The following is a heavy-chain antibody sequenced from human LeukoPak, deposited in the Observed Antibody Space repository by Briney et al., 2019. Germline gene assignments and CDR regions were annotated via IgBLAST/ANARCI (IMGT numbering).Heavy chain of an antibody. CDR2: IDPRDSYT. Sequence: GESLRISCKSSGYSFTNYWITWVRQMPDKGLEWLGRIDPRDSYTNYSPSFQGHVTISADKSISTAYLQWSSLKASDTAIYYCARLPDSSDDPLDSYYSYGMDVWGQGTTVTVSS. CDR3: ARLPDSSDDPLDSYYSYGMDV. V-gene: IGHV5-10-1*01. CDR1: GYSFTNYW. J-gene: IGHJ6*02. D-gene: IGHD3-22*01.